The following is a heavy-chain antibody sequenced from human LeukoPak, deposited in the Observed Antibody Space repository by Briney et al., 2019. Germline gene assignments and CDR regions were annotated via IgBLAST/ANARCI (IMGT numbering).Heavy chain of an antibody. V-gene: IGHV3-48*01. CDR2: ISSSSSTI. D-gene: IGHD3-22*01. J-gene: IGHJ4*02. CDR1: GFTFSSYS. CDR3: ARGIGDSNYYDSSGYRY. Sequence: PGGSLRLSCAASGFTFSSYSMNWVRQAPGKGLEWVSYISSSSSTIYYADSVKGRFTISRDNAKNSLYLQMNSLRAEDTAVYYCARGIGDSNYYDSSGYRYWGQGTLVTVSS.